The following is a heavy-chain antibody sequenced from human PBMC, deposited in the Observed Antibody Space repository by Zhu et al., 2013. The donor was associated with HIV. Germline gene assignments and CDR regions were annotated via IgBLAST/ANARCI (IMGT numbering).Heavy chain of an antibody. D-gene: IGHD6-13*01. CDR2: ISAYNGNT. J-gene: IGHJ6*02. V-gene: IGHV1-18*01. CDR1: GYTFTSYG. CDR3: ARGGSIAAAGSSPRRYYYYGMDV. Sequence: QVQLVQSGAEVKKPGASVKVSCKASGYTFTSYGISWVRQAPGQGLEWMGWISAYNGNTNYAQKLQGRVTMTTDTSTSTAYMELRSLRSDDTAVYYCARGGSIAAAGSSPRRYYYYGMDVWGQGYHGHRLL.